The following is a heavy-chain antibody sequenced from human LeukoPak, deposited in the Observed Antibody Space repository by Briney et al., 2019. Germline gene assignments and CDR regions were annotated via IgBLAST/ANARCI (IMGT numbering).Heavy chain of an antibody. Sequence: GGSLRLSCAASGFTFSSYAMSRVRQAPGKGLEWVSAISGSGGSTYYADSVKGRFTISRDNSKNTLYLQMNSLRAEDTAVYYCAKDPGGVGVGNLRYFDYWGQGTLVTVSS. CDR2: ISGSGGST. CDR1: GFTFSSYA. CDR3: AKDPGGVGVGNLRYFDY. V-gene: IGHV3-23*01. D-gene: IGHD2-21*01. J-gene: IGHJ4*02.